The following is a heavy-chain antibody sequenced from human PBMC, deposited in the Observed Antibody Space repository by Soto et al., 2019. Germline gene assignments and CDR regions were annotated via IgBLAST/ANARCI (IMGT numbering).Heavy chain of an antibody. J-gene: IGHJ6*02. CDR1: GFTFSSYS. Sequence: EVQLLESGGGLVQPGGSLRLSCAASGFTFSSYSMNWVRQAPGKGLEWVSYISSSSSTIYYADSVKGRFTISRDNAKNSLYLQMNSLRDEDTAVYYCVRWYDYVWGSYRSYYYGMDVWGQGTTVTVSS. CDR2: ISSSSSTI. V-gene: IGHV3-48*02. D-gene: IGHD3-16*02. CDR3: VRWYDYVWGSYRSYYYGMDV.